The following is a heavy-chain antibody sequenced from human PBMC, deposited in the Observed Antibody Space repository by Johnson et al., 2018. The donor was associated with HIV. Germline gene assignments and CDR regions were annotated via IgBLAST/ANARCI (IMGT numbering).Heavy chain of an antibody. V-gene: IGHV3-30-3*02. D-gene: IGHD3-10*01. CDR3: ARQYYGSGTDAFDI. CDR1: GFTFSSYA. J-gene: IGHJ3*02. CDR2: ISYDGSNK. Sequence: VQLVESGGGLVKPGGSLRLSCAASGFTFSSYAMHWVRQAPGKGLEWVAVISYDGSNKYYADSVKGRFTISRDNSKNTLYLQMNSLRAEDTAVYYCARQYYGSGTDAFDIWGQGTMVTVSS.